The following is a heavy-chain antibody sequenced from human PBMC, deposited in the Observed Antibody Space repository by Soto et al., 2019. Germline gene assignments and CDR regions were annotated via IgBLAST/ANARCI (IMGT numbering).Heavy chain of an antibody. J-gene: IGHJ4*02. CDR2: IYPSGST. Sequence: QLQLQESGSGLVKPSQTLSLTCAVSGGSISSGGYSWSWIRQPPGKGLEWIGYIYPSGSTYYNPSLKSRVTISVDRSKNQFSLTLSSVTAAETAVYYCAAGGGLPRYYWGQGTLVTVSS. V-gene: IGHV4-30-2*01. CDR3: AAGGGLPRYY. CDR1: GGSISSGGYS. D-gene: IGHD5-12*01.